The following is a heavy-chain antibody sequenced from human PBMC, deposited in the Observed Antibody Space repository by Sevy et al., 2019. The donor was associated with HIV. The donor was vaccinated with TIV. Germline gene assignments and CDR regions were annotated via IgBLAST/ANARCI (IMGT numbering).Heavy chain of an antibody. D-gene: IGHD4-4*01. J-gene: IGHJ4*02. CDR1: GITFSSAW. V-gene: IGHV3-15*01. Sequence: GGSLRLSCAASGITFSSAWMSWVRLVPGKGLEWLGHIKSETDGGAADYAAAVKGRFTISRDDSKETLYLQLNSQKTEDTAVYYCTTDLGFYSSKWGQGTLVTVSS. CDR2: IKSETDGGAA. CDR3: TTDLGFYSSK.